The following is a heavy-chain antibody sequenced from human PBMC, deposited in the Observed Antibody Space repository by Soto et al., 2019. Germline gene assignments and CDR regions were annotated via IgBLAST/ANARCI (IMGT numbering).Heavy chain of an antibody. Sequence: GASVKVSCKASGYSFTSHGISWVRQAPGQGLEWMGWISGNSGDTNYAQKLQGRVTVTTDTSTSTAYMELRSLRSDDTAVYYCARGCGGDCYSASDFEYFQHWGQGTLVTVSS. V-gene: IGHV1-18*01. CDR2: ISGNSGDT. CDR3: ARGCGGDCYSASDFEYFQH. D-gene: IGHD2-21*02. J-gene: IGHJ1*01. CDR1: GYSFTSHG.